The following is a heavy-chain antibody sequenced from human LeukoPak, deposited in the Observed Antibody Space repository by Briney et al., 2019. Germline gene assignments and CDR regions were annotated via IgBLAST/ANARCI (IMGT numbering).Heavy chain of an antibody. D-gene: IGHD1-14*01. Sequence: SETLSLTCAVYGGSFSGYYWSWIRQPPGKRLEWIGEINHSGSTNYNPSLKSRVTISVDTSKNQFSLKLSSEPAADTAVYYCARGRRSYTTWGQGTMVTVSS. V-gene: IGHV4-34*01. J-gene: IGHJ3*01. CDR3: ARGRRSYTT. CDR1: GGSFSGYY. CDR2: INHSGST.